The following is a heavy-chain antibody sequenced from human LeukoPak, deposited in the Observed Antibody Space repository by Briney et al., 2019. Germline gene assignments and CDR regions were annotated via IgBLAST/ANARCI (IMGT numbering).Heavy chain of an antibody. CDR2: ISGSGIIT. Sequence: GGSLRLSCAASGFTFSSYTIHWVRQAPGKGLEYVSTISGSGIITHYGNSVKGRFTISRDNSKNTVYLQMGSLRAEDMAVYYCAKAANWGSFDYWGQGTLVTVSS. J-gene: IGHJ4*02. CDR1: GFTFSSYT. CDR3: AKAANWGSFDY. V-gene: IGHV3-64*01. D-gene: IGHD7-27*01.